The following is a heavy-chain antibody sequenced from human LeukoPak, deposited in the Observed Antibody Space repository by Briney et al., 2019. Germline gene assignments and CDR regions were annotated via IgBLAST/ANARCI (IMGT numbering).Heavy chain of an antibody. CDR1: GYTFTSYY. Sequence: ASVKVSCKASGYTFTSYYMHWVRQAPGQGLEWMGIINPSGGSTSYAQKFQGRVTMTRDTSTSTVYMELSSLRSEDTAVYYCARSVPPYYYYDSSGPDYWGQGTRVTVSS. V-gene: IGHV1-46*01. CDR3: ARSVPPYYYYDSSGPDY. CDR2: INPSGGST. D-gene: IGHD3-22*01. J-gene: IGHJ4*02.